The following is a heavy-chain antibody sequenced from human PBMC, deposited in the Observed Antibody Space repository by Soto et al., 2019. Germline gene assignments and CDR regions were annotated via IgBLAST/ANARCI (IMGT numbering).Heavy chain of an antibody. J-gene: IGHJ4*02. CDR1: GGSINSNNYY. V-gene: IGHV4-39*02. CDR3: AKVVVAATRHSDFDS. D-gene: IGHD2-15*01. CDR2: IYYDGST. Sequence: KTXETLSLTCPFSGGSINSNNYYWAWIRQPPGKGLAWIASIYYDGSTYYNTSLKGRVTISRDTSKNQFSLRLTSMTAADTAVYYCAKVVVAATRHSDFDSWGQGTLVTVSS.